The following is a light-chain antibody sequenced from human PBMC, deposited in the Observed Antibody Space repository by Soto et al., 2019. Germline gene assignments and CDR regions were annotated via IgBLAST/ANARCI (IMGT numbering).Light chain of an antibody. CDR1: NIGSKS. J-gene: IGLJ7*01. CDR2: YDS. Sequence: SSELTQPPSVSVAPGKTARITCGGTNIGSKSVHWYQQKPGQAPVVVMYYDSDRPSGIPERFSGAKSGNTATLTISRVEAGDEADYYCQVWDKSSDHAVFGGGTQLTVL. V-gene: IGLV3-21*04. CDR3: QVWDKSSDHAV.